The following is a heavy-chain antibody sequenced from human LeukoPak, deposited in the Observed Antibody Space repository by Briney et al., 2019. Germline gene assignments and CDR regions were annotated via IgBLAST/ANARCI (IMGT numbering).Heavy chain of an antibody. D-gene: IGHD2-15*01. Sequence: ASVKVSCKASGFTFTVYNIHWVRQAPGQGLEWMGWINPNNGGTNYAQKFQGRVTMTRDTSISTAYMELSRLRSDDTAVYYCARGLSGPYYYYYMDVWGKGTTVTVSS. V-gene: IGHV1-2*02. CDR2: INPNNGGT. J-gene: IGHJ6*03. CDR3: ARGLSGPYYYYYMDV. CDR1: GFTFTVYN.